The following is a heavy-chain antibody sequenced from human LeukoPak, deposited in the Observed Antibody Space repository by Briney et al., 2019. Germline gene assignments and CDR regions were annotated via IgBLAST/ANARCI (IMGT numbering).Heavy chain of an antibody. CDR3: ARHFAIATTAFDY. J-gene: IGHJ4*02. CDR1: GGSMSDYY. Sequence: KPSETLSLTCSVSGGSMSDYYWSWIRQPPGKGLEWIGFIYYSGSTNYNPSLKSRVTISVDTSKNQFSLKLSSVTAADTAVYYCARHFAIATTAFDYWGQGTLVSVSS. V-gene: IGHV4-59*08. D-gene: IGHD4-11*01. CDR2: IYYSGST.